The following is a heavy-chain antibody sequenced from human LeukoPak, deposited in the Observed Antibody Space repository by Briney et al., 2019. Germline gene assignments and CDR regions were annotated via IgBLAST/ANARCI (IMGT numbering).Heavy chain of an antibody. V-gene: IGHV3-53*01. CDR2: IYSGGAA. CDR3: AASTGPAYCGSDCYALDN. Sequence: GGSLRLSCAVSGFTVDSNYMSWVRQAPGRGLEWVSLIYSGGAAFYADSAEGRFTISRDISKNTLALQMDNLTVEDTAIYFCAASTGPAYCGSDCYALDNWGQGAMVTVSS. D-gene: IGHD2-21*02. J-gene: IGHJ4*02. CDR1: GFTVDSNY.